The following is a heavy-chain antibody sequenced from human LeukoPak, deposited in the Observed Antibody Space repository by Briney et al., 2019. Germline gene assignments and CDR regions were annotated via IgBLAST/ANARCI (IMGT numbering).Heavy chain of an antibody. V-gene: IGHV1-8*01. Sequence: ASVKVSCEASGYTFTSYDINWVRQATGQGLEWMGWMNPNSGNTGYAQKFQGRVTMTRNTSISTAYMELSSLRSEDTAVYYCARVGGWLPHFDYWGQGILVTVSS. CDR2: MNPNSGNT. D-gene: IGHD5-24*01. J-gene: IGHJ4*02. CDR1: GYTFTSYD. CDR3: ARVGGWLPHFDY.